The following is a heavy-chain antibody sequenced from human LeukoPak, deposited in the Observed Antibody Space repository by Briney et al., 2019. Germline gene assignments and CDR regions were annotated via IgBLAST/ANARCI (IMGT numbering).Heavy chain of an antibody. CDR1: GFIFSSDD. Sequence: GGSLRLSCAASGFIFSSDDMHWVRQAPGKGLEWVAGIQSNGRNKYYVDSVKGRFTISRDNSKNTLFLQMNSLRAEDTAVYYCAKGYNYGRFDYWGQGTLVTVSS. D-gene: IGHD5-18*01. CDR2: IQSNGRNK. J-gene: IGHJ4*02. V-gene: IGHV3-30*02. CDR3: AKGYNYGRFDY.